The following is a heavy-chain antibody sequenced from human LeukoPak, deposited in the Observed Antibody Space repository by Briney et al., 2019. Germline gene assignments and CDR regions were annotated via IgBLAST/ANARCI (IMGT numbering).Heavy chain of an antibody. CDR2: FSSSSSYI. CDR3: ARGHIDFLGAIDI. J-gene: IGHJ3*02. V-gene: IGHV3-21*01. D-gene: IGHD2-21*01. CDR1: GFTFSSYS. Sequence: GGSLRLSCAASGFTFSSYSMNWVRQAPGKGLEWVSSFSSSSSYIYYADSVKGRFTISRDNAKNSLYLQMNSLRAEDTAVYYCARGHIDFLGAIDIWGQGTMVTVSS.